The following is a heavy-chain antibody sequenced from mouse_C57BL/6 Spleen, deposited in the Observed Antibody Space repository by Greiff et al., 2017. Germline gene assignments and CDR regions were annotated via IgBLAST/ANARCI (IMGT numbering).Heavy chain of an antibody. Sequence: VKLQESGAELVKPGASVKLSCKASGYTFTEYTIHWVKQRSGQGLEWVGWFYPGSGSIKYNEKFKDKATLTADKSSSAVYMELSRLTSEDSAVYFCARHEEGDLLWYPWFAYWGQGTLVTVSA. J-gene: IGHJ3*01. V-gene: IGHV1-62-2*01. D-gene: IGHD2-1*01. CDR2: FYPGSGSI. CDR3: ARHEEGDLLWYPWFAY. CDR1: GYTFTEYT.